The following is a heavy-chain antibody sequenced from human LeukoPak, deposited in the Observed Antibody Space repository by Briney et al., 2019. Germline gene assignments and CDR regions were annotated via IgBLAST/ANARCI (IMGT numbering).Heavy chain of an antibody. V-gene: IGHV3-30*18. D-gene: IGHD3-22*01. CDR3: AKDMDYYDSSGYVDY. Sequence: GGSLRLSCAASGFTFSSHGMHWVRQAPGKGLEWVAVISYDGSNKYYADSVKGRFTISRDNSKNTLYLQMNSLRAEDTAVYYCAKDMDYYDSSGYVDYWGQGTLVTVSS. CDR1: GFTFSSHG. J-gene: IGHJ4*02. CDR2: ISYDGSNK.